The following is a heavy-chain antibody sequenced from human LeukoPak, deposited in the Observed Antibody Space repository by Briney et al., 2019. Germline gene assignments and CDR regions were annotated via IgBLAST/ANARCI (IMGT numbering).Heavy chain of an antibody. Sequence: ASVKVSCKASGYTFTSYAMNWVRQAPGQGLEWMGWINTNTGNPTYAQGFTGRFVFSLDTSVSTAYLQISSLKAEDTAVYYCARVGLPHYYYYMDVWGKGTTATVSS. J-gene: IGHJ6*03. V-gene: IGHV7-4-1*02. CDR3: ARVGLPHYYYYMDV. CDR2: INTNTGNP. CDR1: GYTFTSYA. D-gene: IGHD2-15*01.